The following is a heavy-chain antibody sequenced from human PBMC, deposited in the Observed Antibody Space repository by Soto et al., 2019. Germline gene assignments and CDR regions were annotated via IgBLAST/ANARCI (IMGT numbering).Heavy chain of an antibody. CDR3: AKDKRMVQFVWDRAKDGVGLGYFDY. V-gene: IGHV3-23*01. CDR1: GFTFSSYA. D-gene: IGHD1-26*01. CDR2: ISGSGGST. Sequence: GGSLRLSCAASGFTFSSYAMSWVRQAPGKGLEWVSAISGSGGSTYYADSVKGRFTISRDNSKNTLYLQMNSLRAEDTAVYYCAKDKRMVQFVWDRAKDGVGLGYFDYWGQGTLVTVSS. J-gene: IGHJ4*02.